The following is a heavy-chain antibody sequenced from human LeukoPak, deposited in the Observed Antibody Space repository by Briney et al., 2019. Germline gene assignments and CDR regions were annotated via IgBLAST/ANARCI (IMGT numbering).Heavy chain of an antibody. J-gene: IGHJ4*02. Sequence: SETLSLTCAVSGASISSYNCWGWVRQSPGKVLEWIGEIYRSGITNYNPSLKSRVTISVDKSKNQFSLKLNSVTAADTAMYYCARGASTVTGYFGYWGQGTLVTVSS. D-gene: IGHD4-17*01. CDR2: IYRSGIT. CDR3: ARGASTVTGYFGY. V-gene: IGHV4-4*02. CDR1: GASISSYNC.